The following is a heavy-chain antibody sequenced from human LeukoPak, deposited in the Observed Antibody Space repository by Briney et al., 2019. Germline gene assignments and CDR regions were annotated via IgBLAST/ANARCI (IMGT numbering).Heavy chain of an antibody. CDR2: ISNDGSDK. Sequence: GGSLRLSCATSGFTFSIYTMNWVRQAPGKGLEWVAFISNDGSDKYYADSVKGRFTISRDNSKNTLYLQVNSLRAEDTAVYYCARDLPAGPLRVDGYYYYYMDVWGKGTTVTVSS. CDR1: GFTFSIYT. CDR3: ARDLPAGPLRVDGYYYYYMDV. J-gene: IGHJ6*03. D-gene: IGHD4-17*01. V-gene: IGHV3-30*19.